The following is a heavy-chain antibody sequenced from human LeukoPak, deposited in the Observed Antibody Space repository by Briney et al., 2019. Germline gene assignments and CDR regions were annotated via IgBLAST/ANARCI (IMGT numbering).Heavy chain of an antibody. V-gene: IGHV3-30*18. CDR2: TSYDGTNK. CDR1: GFPFSSYG. CDR3: AKGYYDSTTNYYYYGMDV. D-gene: IGHD2/OR15-2a*01. Sequence: PGGSLRLSCAASGFPFSSYGMHWVRPAPGKGLEWVAVTSYDGTNKYYADSVKGRFTISRDNSKNTLYLQMNSLRAEDTAVYYCAKGYYDSTTNYYYYGMDVWGQGTAVTVSS. J-gene: IGHJ6*02.